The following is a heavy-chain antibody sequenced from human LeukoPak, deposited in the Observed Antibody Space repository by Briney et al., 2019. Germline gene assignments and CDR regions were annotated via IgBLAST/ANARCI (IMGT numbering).Heavy chain of an antibody. CDR2: IYYSGST. CDR3: AREGDRPGREIDP. Sequence: PSETLSLTCTVSGGSISSYYWSWIRQPPGKGLEWIGYIYYSGSTNYNPSLKSRVTISVDTSKNQFSLKLSSVTAADTAVYYCAREGDRPGREIDPWGQGTLVTVSS. J-gene: IGHJ5*02. V-gene: IGHV4-59*01. CDR1: GGSISSYY.